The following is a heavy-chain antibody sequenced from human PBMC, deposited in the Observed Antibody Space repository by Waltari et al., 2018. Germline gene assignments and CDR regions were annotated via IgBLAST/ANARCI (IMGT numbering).Heavy chain of an antibody. V-gene: IGHV4-34*01. Sequence: QVQLQQWGAGLLKPSETLSLTCAVYGGSFSGYYWSWIRQPPGKGLEWIGEINHRGSTNYNPSLKSRVTISVDTSKKQISLKLSSVTAADTAVYHCARTGQGYRTALDIWGQGTMVTVSS. CDR3: ARTGQGYRTALDI. CDR2: INHRGST. J-gene: IGHJ3*02. CDR1: GGSFSGYY. D-gene: IGHD2-2*01.